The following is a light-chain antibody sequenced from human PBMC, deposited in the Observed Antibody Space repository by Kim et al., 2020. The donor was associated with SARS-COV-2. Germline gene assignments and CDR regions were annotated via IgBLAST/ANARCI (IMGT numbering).Light chain of an antibody. J-gene: IGLJ1*01. CDR2: HDS. Sequence: VAPGKTARITCGGNNIGSKSVHWYHQKPGQAPVVIIYHDSDRPSGIPERFSGSNSGNTATLTISRVEAGDEADYYWQVWDSGSAYVFGTGTKVTVL. V-gene: IGLV3-21*04. CDR1: NIGSKS. CDR3: QVWDSGSAYV.